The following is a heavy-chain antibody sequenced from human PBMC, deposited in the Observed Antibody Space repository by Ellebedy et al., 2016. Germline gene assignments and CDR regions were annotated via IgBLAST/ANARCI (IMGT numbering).Heavy chain of an antibody. CDR2: IYYSGST. D-gene: IGHD3-10*01. J-gene: IGHJ5*02. V-gene: IGHV4-59*01. Sequence: SETLSLXCTVPGGSISSYYWSWIRQPPGKGLEWLGYIYYSGSTNYNPSLKSRVTISVDTSKNQFSLKLSSVTAADTAVYYCARDARGVRGGRGRWFDPWGQGTLVTVSS. CDR1: GGSISSYY. CDR3: ARDARGVRGGRGRWFDP.